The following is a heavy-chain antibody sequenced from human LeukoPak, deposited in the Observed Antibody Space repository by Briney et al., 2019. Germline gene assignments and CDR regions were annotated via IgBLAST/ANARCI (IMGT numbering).Heavy chain of an antibody. CDR2: ISGSGGST. D-gene: IGHD3-10*01. J-gene: IGHJ6*02. V-gene: IGHV3-23*01. CDR1: GFTFSSYA. CDR3: AKAPGVYYYYGMDV. Sequence: GGSLRLSCVVSGFTFSSYAMSWVRQAPGKGLEWVSAISGSGGSTYYANSVKGRFTISRDNSKNTLYLQMNSLRAEDTAIYYCAKAPGVYYYYGMDVWGQGTTVTVSS.